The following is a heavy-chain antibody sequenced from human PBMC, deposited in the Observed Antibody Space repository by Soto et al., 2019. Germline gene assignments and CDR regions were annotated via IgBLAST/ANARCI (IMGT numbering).Heavy chain of an antibody. J-gene: IGHJ3*01. D-gene: IGHD2-2*01. CDR3: AKDLDKYQLLSEV. CDR2: ISGSGGST. Sequence: GGSLRLSCAASGFTFSSYAMSWVRQAPGKGLEWISAISGSGGSTYYADSVKGRFTISRDNSKNTLYLQMNSLRAEDTAVYYCAKDLDKYQLLSEVWGQGTMVTVSS. CDR1: GFTFSSYA. V-gene: IGHV3-23*01.